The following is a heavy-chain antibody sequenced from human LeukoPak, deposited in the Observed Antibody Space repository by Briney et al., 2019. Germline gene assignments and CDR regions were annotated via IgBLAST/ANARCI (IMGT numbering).Heavy chain of an antibody. Sequence: GGSLRLSCAASGFTFSSYAMTWVRQAPGKGLEWVSSISGSGDNTCYVDSLKGRFTISRDNSESTLYLQMNSLRAEDTAIYYCAKESVDARGYMDVWGKGTTVTVSS. CDR1: GFTFSSYA. CDR3: AKESVDARGYMDV. J-gene: IGHJ6*03. D-gene: IGHD2-2*01. V-gene: IGHV3-23*01. CDR2: ISGSGDNT.